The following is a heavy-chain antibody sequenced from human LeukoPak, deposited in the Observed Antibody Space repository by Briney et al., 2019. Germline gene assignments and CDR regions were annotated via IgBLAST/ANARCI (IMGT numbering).Heavy chain of an antibody. Sequence: PSETLSPTCTVSGGSIRSHSWAWLRQPPGKALEWVGYFDNSGSADYNPSLKSRVTISVDTSKNQFSLKLTSVTAADTAVYYCVREKMYYFDTTGSSVFDYWGEGTLVTASS. CDR1: GGSIRSHS. D-gene: IGHD3-22*01. J-gene: IGHJ4*02. CDR2: FDNSGSA. V-gene: IGHV4-59*11. CDR3: VREKMYYFDTTGSSVFDY.